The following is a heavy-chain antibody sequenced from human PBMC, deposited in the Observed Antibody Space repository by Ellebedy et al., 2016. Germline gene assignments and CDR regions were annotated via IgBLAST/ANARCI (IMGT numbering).Heavy chain of an antibody. CDR2: ISWDGGST. Sequence: GGSLRLXXAASGFTFDDYTMHWVRQAPGKGLEWVSLISWDGGSTYYADSVKGRFTISRDNSKNSLYLQMNSLRTEDTALYYCAKDQGSTGHPTYYMDVWGKGTTVTVSS. J-gene: IGHJ6*03. CDR3: AKDQGSTGHPTYYMDV. D-gene: IGHD4-11*01. V-gene: IGHV3-43*01. CDR1: GFTFDDYT.